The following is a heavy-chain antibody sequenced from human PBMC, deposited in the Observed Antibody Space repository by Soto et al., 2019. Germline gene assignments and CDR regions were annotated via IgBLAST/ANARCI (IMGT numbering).Heavy chain of an antibody. Sequence: GGSLRLSCAASGFTFSSYSMNWVRQAPGKGLEWVSYISSSSSTIYYADSVKGRFTISRDNAKNSLYLQMNSLRAEDTAVYYCARVGELWFGELEYYYYMDVWGKGTKVTVCS. CDR1: GFTFSSYS. J-gene: IGHJ6*03. D-gene: IGHD3-10*01. CDR2: ISSSSSTI. CDR3: ARVGELWFGELEYYYYMDV. V-gene: IGHV3-48*01.